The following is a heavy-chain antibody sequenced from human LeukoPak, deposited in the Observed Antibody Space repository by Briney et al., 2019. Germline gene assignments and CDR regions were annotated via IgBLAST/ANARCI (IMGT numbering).Heavy chain of an antibody. CDR1: GFTLSNFA. J-gene: IGHJ4*02. Sequence: GGSLRLSCAASGFTLSNFAMTWVRQAPGKGLEWVSSIVGSSSTYYADSLKGRFTISRDNAKNSLYLQMNSLRAEDTAVYYCARIGAGSSRDYWGQGTLVTVSS. CDR3: ARIGAGSSRDY. V-gene: IGHV3-21*01. CDR2: IVGSSST. D-gene: IGHD6-13*01.